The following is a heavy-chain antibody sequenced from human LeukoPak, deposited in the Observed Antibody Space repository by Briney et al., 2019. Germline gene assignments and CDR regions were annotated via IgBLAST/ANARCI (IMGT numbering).Heavy chain of an antibody. CDR2: IYYSGSS. D-gene: IGHD3-10*01. CDR3: ARWPGGY. V-gene: IGHV4-59*01. CDR1: GGSISSYY. Sequence: KPSETLSFTCTVSGGSISSYYWSWIRQPPGKGLEWIGYIYYSGSSNYNPSLKSRVTISVDTSKNQFSLKLSSVTAADTAVYYCARWPGGYWGQGTLVTVSS. J-gene: IGHJ4*02.